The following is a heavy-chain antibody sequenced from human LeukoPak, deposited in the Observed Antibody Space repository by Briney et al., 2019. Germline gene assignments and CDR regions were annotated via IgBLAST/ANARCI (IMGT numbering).Heavy chain of an antibody. V-gene: IGHV4-30-2*01. J-gene: IGHJ4*02. CDR3: ARESALDHGDSHAGACLDC. CDR2: IYHSGST. D-gene: IGHD4-17*01. Sequence: SETLSLTCAVSGGSISSGGYSWSWIRQPPGKGLEWIGYIYHSGSTYYNPSLKSRVTISVDRSKNQFSLKLSSVTAADTAVYYCARESALDHGDSHAGACLDCWGQGTLVTVSS. CDR1: GGSISSGGYS.